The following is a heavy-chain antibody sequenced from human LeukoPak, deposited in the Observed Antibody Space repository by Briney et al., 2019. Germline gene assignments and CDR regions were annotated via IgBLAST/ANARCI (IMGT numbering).Heavy chain of an antibody. CDR1: GFTFSSYG. D-gene: IGHD1-26*01. V-gene: IGHV3-33*06. CDR2: IWYDGSNK. Sequence: GGSLRLSCAASGFTFSSYGMHWVRQAPGKGLGGVAVIWYDGSNKYYADSVKGRFTISRDNSKNTLYLQMDSLRAEDTAVYYCAKDHRSGSFAPDAFDIWGQGTMVTVSS. CDR3: AKDHRSGSFAPDAFDI. J-gene: IGHJ3*02.